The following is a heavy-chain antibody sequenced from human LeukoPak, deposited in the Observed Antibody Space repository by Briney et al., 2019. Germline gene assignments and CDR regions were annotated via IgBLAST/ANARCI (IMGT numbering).Heavy chain of an antibody. Sequence: GGSLRLSCAASGFTFSSYAMHWVRQAPGKGLEWVAVISYDGSNKYYADSVKGRFTISRDNPKNTLYLQMNSLRAEDTAVYYCARGLSSYGYFDYWGQGTLVTVSS. CDR2: ISYDGSNK. D-gene: IGHD5-18*01. CDR3: ARGLSSYGYFDY. V-gene: IGHV3-30-3*01. CDR1: GFTFSSYA. J-gene: IGHJ4*02.